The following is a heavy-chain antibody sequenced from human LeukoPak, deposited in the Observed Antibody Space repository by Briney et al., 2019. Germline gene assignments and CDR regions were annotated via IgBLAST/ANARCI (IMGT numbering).Heavy chain of an antibody. D-gene: IGHD3-10*01. V-gene: IGHV4-59*08. CDR3: ARHPELYFFDY. J-gene: IGHJ4*02. CDR1: GAPISSYY. CDR2: ISYSGST. Sequence: SEALSLTCTVSGAPISSYYWSWIRQPPGKGLEWIGYISYSGSTNYDPSLKSRVTISADTSKNQVSLTLSSVTAADTAVYYCARHPELYFFDYWGQGTLVTVSS.